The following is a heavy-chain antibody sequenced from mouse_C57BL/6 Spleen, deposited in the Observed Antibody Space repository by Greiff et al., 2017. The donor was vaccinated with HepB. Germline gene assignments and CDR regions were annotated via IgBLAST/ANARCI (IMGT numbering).Heavy chain of an antibody. V-gene: IGHV3-6*01. CDR2: ISYDGSN. CDR3: ARGPWDYYAMDY. Sequence: EVKLQESGPGLVKPSQSLSLTCSVTGYSITSGYYWNWIRQFPGNKLEWMGYISYDGSNNYNPSLKNRISITRDTSKNQFFLKLNSVTTEDTATYYCARGPWDYYAMDYWGQGTSVTVSS. CDR1: GYSITSGYY. D-gene: IGHD4-1*01. J-gene: IGHJ4*01.